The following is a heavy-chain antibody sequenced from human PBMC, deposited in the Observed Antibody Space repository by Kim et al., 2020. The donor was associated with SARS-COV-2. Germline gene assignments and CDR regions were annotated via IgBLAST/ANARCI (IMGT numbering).Heavy chain of an antibody. Sequence: SGPTLVNPTQTLTLTCTFSGFSLSTSGMCVSWIRQPPGKALEWLALIDWDDDKYYSTSLKTRLTISKDTSKNQVVLTMTNMDPVDTATYYCARINGLLWFGELSTGAFDIWGQGTMVTVSS. CDR1: GFSLSTSGMC. V-gene: IGHV2-70*01. D-gene: IGHD3-10*01. J-gene: IGHJ3*02. CDR2: IDWDDDK. CDR3: ARINGLLWFGELSTGAFDI.